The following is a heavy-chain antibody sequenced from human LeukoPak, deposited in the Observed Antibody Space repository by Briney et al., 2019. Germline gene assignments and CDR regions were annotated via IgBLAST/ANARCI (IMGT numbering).Heavy chain of an antibody. D-gene: IGHD6-13*01. CDR2: IGGSGGST. CDR1: GFTFSSYA. CDR3: TKEVAAAGYFDY. Sequence: GGSLRLSCAASGFTFSSYAMSWIRQAPGKGLEWVSSIGGSGGSTYHADSVKGRFTISRDNSKNTLYMQMNSLRAEDTAVYYCTKEVAAAGYFDYWGQGTLVTVSS. J-gene: IGHJ4*02. V-gene: IGHV3-23*01.